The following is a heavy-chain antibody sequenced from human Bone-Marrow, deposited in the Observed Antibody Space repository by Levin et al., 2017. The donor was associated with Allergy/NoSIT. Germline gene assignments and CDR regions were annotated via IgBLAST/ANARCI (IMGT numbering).Heavy chain of an antibody. V-gene: IGHV3-33*01. J-gene: IGHJ4*02. D-gene: IGHD2-15*01. Sequence: GGSLRLSCAASGFTFSSYGMHWVRQAPGKGLEWVAVIWYDGSNKYYADSVKGRFTISRDNSKNTLYLQMNSLRAEDTAVYYCAAGRLGYCSGGSCLPFDYWGQGTLVTVSS. CDR3: AAGRLGYCSGGSCLPFDY. CDR2: IWYDGSNK. CDR1: GFTFSSYG.